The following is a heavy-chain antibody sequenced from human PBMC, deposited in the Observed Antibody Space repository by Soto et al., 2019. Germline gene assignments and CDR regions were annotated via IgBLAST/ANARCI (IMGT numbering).Heavy chain of an antibody. CDR3: AKWTGRYCSGGRCYLDDPFDY. J-gene: IGHJ4*02. D-gene: IGHD2-15*01. V-gene: IGHV3-23*01. Sequence: EVHLLESGGDLVQPGGSLRLSCAASGFTFSNYAMSWVRQAPGKGLDWVSGISGSAASTFYADSVKGRFTISRDNSTKSLYLQMNSLRAEDTAVYYCAKWTGRYCSGGRCYLDDPFDYWGQGTLVTVYS. CDR2: ISGSAAST. CDR1: GFTFSNYA.